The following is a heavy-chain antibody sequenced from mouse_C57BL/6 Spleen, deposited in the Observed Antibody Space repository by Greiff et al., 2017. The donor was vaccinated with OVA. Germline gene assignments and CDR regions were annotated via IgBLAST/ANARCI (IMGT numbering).Heavy chain of an antibody. V-gene: IGHV1-55*01. D-gene: IGHD2-13*01. J-gene: IGHJ2*01. CDR1: GYTFTSYW. Sequence: VQLQQPGAELVKPGASVKMSCKASGYTFTSYWITWVKQRPGQGLEWIGDIYPGSGSTNYNEKFKSKATLTVDTSSSTAYMQLSSLTSEDSAVDYGARRGRGEEPLYYFDYWGQGTTLTVSS. CDR3: ARRGRGEEPLYYFDY. CDR2: IYPGSGST.